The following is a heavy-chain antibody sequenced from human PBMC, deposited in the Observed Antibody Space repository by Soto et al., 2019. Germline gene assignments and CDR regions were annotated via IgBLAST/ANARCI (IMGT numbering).Heavy chain of an antibody. CDR1: GGSFSGYY. CDR3: ARDPYSGYGPPDY. CDR2: INHSGST. J-gene: IGHJ4*02. D-gene: IGHD5-12*01. Sequence: KSSETLSLTCAVYGGSFSGYYWSWIRQPPGKGLEWIGEINHSGSTNYNPSLKSRVTISVDTSKNQFSLKLSSVTAADTAVYYCARDPYSGYGPPDYWGQGTLVTVSS. V-gene: IGHV4-34*01.